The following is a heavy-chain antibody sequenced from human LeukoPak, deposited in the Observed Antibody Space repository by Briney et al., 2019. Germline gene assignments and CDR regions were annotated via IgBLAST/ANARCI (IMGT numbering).Heavy chain of an antibody. CDR3: AKDRRVADSPFDY. V-gene: IGHV3-21*04. CDR1: GFTLSSYS. J-gene: IGHJ4*02. D-gene: IGHD2-15*01. CDR2: ISSSSSYI. Sequence: PGGSLRLSCAASGFTLSSYSMNWVRQAPGKGLEWVSSISSSSSYIYYADSVKGRFTISRDNSKNTLYLQMNSLRAEDTAVYYCAKDRRVADSPFDYWGQGTLVTVSS.